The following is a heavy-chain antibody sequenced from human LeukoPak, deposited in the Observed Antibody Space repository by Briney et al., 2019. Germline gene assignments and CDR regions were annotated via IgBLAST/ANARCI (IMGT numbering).Heavy chain of an antibody. V-gene: IGHV1-2*02. CDR3: ARVYYDILTGYSADY. Sequence: ASVKVSCKASGYTFTGYYMHWVRQAPGQGLEWMGWINPNSGGTNYAQKFQGRVTMTRDTSISTAYMELSRLRSDDTAVYYCARVYYDILTGYSADYWGQGDLVTVSS. J-gene: IGHJ4*02. CDR1: GYTFTGYY. D-gene: IGHD3-9*01. CDR2: INPNSGGT.